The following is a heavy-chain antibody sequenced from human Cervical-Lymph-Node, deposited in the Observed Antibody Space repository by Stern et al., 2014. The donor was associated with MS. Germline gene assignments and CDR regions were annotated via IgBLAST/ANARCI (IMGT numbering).Heavy chain of an antibody. V-gene: IGHV1-69*01. J-gene: IGHJ6*02. CDR2: IIPIICTA. CDR1: GGTFNVYA. CDR3: ARDGRHTNNFGLDV. Sequence: VQLVESGAEVKKPGSSVKVSCKASGGTFNVYAINWLRQAPGQGLEWMGGIIPIICTANYAQNFQGRVTITADESTRTSSMQLSSLRSDDTAVYYCARDGRHTNNFGLDVWGQGTTVTVS.